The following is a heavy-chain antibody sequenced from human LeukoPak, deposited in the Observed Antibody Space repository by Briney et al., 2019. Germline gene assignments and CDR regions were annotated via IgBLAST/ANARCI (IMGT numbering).Heavy chain of an antibody. CDR1: GFTFSTQG. D-gene: IGHD3-10*01. V-gene: IGHV3-48*01. CDR2: IISSSNTI. CDR3: ARAVGHGSGSPRMDV. J-gene: IGHJ6*04. Sequence: AGGSLRLFCTVSGFTFSTQGMNWVRQAPGKGLEWVSYIISSSNTIYYADSVKGRFTISRDNAKNSLYLQMNSLRAEDTAVYYCARAVGHGSGSPRMDVWGKGTTVTVSS.